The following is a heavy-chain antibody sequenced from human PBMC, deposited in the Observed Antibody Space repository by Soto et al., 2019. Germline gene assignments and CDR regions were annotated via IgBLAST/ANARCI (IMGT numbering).Heavy chain of an antibody. V-gene: IGHV5-51*01. D-gene: IGHD6-13*01. CDR3: ARRYSSSWYTLDY. Sequence: PGESLKISCKGSGYSFTSYWIGWVRQMPGKGLEWMGIIYPGDSDTRYSPSFQGHVTISADKSISTAYLQWSSLKASDTAMYYCARRYSSSWYTLDYWGQGTLVTVSS. CDR1: GYSFTSYW. J-gene: IGHJ4*02. CDR2: IYPGDSDT.